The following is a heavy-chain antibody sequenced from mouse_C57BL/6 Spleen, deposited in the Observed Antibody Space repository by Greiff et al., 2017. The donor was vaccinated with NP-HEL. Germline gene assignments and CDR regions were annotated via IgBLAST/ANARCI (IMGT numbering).Heavy chain of an antibody. CDR1: GYTFTSYW. D-gene: IGHD2-4*01. J-gene: IGHJ2*01. CDR2: IDPSDSYT. Sequence: QVQLQQSGAELVKPGASVKLSCKASGYTFTSYWMQWVKQRPGQGLEWIGEIDPSDSYTNYNQKFKGKATLTVDTSSSTAYMQLSSLTSEDSAVYYCARGGNDYDLFDYWGQGTTLTVSS. CDR3: ARGGNDYDLFDY. V-gene: IGHV1-50*01.